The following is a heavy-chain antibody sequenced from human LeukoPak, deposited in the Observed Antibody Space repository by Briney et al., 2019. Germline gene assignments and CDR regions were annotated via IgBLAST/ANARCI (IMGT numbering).Heavy chain of an antibody. CDR1: GYTFTSYY. V-gene: IGHV1-69*04. CDR3: AREYCSSTSCYRDNWFDP. CDR2: IIPILGIA. J-gene: IGHJ5*02. D-gene: IGHD2-2*01. Sequence: GASVKVSSKASGYTFTSYYMHWVRPAPGQGLEWMGMIIPILGIANYEQKFQGRVTITADKSTSTAYMELSSLRSEDTAVYYCAREYCSSTSCYRDNWFDPWGQGTLVTVSS.